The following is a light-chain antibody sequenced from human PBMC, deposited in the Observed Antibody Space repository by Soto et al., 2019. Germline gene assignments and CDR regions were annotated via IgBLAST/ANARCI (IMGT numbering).Light chain of an antibody. J-gene: IGKJ4*01. Sequence: IVLTQSPGTLSLSPGERATLSCRASQSVSSSYLAWYQQKPGQAPRLLIYGASSRATGIPDRFSGSGSGTDFTLTISNLDPEDFAVYYCQQRSNWPLTFGGGTKVDI. CDR2: GAS. CDR1: QSVSSSY. V-gene: IGKV3D-20*02. CDR3: QQRSNWPLT.